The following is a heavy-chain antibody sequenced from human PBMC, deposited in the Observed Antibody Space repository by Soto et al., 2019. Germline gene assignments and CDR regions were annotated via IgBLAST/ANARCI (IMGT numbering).Heavy chain of an antibody. CDR3: AIWSPYGSGSYEFITHYYYYYGLDV. CDR2: ILPVLGTT. Sequence: SVKVSCKASGGTFTNYACSWVRQAPGQGLEWMGGILPVLGTTNYAQKFQGRVTITADEPTSTAYMELNSLTSEDTAVYYCAIWSPYGSGSYEFITHYYYYYGLDVLGQGTTLTVSS. CDR1: GGTFTNYA. V-gene: IGHV1-69*13. J-gene: IGHJ6*02. D-gene: IGHD3-10*01.